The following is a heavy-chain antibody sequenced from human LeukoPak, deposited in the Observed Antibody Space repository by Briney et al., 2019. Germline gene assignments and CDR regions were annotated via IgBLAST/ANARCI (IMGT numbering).Heavy chain of an antibody. CDR3: ARVPRKAVDY. Sequence: SETLSLTCTVSGGSISSGGYSWSWIRQHPGKGLEWIGYIYYSGSTYYNPSLKSRVTISVDTSKNQFSLKLSSVTAADTAVYYCARVPRKAVDYWGQGTLVTVSS. V-gene: IGHV4-31*03. CDR1: GGSISSGGYS. CDR2: IYYSGST. J-gene: IGHJ4*02.